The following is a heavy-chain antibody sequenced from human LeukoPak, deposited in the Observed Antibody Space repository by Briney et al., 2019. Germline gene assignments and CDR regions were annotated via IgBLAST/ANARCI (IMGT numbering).Heavy chain of an antibody. D-gene: IGHD1-26*01. CDR2: MYISGST. J-gene: IGHJ4*02. V-gene: IGHV4-4*07. CDR3: ARDYLVGAPLDS. CDR1: GASVTNYY. Sequence: PSETLSLTCTVSGASVTNYYWAWIRQPAGKGLEWIGRMYISGSTNYNPSLKSRVTISIDKTKNEFSLRLRSVTAADTAVYYCARDYLVGAPLDSWGQGTLVTVSP.